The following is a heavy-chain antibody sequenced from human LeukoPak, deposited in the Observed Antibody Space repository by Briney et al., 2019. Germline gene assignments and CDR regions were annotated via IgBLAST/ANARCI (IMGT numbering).Heavy chain of an antibody. Sequence: SETLSLTCTVSGYSISSGYYWGWIRQPPGKGLEWIGSIYHSGSTYYNPSLKSRVTISVDTSKNQFSLKLSSVTAADTAVYYCARGEGYSYGREFDPWGQGTLVTVSS. CDR1: GYSISSGYY. CDR2: IYHSGST. CDR3: ARGEGYSYGREFDP. J-gene: IGHJ5*02. D-gene: IGHD5-18*01. V-gene: IGHV4-38-2*02.